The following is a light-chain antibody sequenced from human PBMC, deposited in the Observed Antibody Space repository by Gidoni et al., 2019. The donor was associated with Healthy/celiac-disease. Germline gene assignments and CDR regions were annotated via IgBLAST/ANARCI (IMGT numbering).Light chain of an antibody. J-gene: IGLJ2*01. CDR2: DVS. CDR3: SSYTSSSTLV. Sequence: QSARTQPASGSGSPGQSISISCTGTSSDVGGYNYVSWYQPHPGKAPKLMIYDVSHRPSGVSNRFSGSKSGNTASLTISGLQAEDEADYYCSSYTSSSTLVFGGGTKLTVL. V-gene: IGLV2-14*01. CDR1: SSDVGGYNY.